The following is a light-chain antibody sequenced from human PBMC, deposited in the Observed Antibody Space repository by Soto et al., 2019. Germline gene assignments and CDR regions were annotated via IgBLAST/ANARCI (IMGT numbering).Light chain of an antibody. Sequence: EIVLTQSPATLSLSPGERATLSCRASQSVGGFLAWYQQKSGQAPRLLIYDTSKRATGIPARFSGSGSGTDFTFTISSLEPEDFAIYHCQHRSNWPPMYTFGQGTKLEIK. J-gene: IGKJ2*01. CDR2: DTS. CDR3: QHRSNWPPMYT. CDR1: QSVGGF. V-gene: IGKV3-11*01.